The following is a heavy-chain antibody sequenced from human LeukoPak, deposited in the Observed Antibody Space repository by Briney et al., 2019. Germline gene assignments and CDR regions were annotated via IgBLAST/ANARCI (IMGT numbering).Heavy chain of an antibody. D-gene: IGHD1-26*01. J-gene: IGHJ4*02. Sequence: ASVKVSCKASGGTFSSYAISWVRQAPGQGLEWMGWISAYSGNTNYAQNLQGRVTMTTDTSTSTAYMELRSLRSDDTAVYYCARGFSGSYYGGVAYWGQGTLVTVSS. V-gene: IGHV1-18*01. CDR2: ISAYSGNT. CDR1: GGTFSSYA. CDR3: ARGFSGSYYGGVAY.